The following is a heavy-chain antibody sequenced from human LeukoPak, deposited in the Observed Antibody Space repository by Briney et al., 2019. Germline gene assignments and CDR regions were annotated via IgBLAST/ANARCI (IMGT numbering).Heavy chain of an antibody. D-gene: IGHD3-22*01. J-gene: IGHJ4*02. Sequence: GGSLRLSCAASGFTFSSYSMNWVRQAPGKGLEWVSSISSSSSTIYYADSVKGRFTISRDNAKNSLYLQMNSLRAEDTAVYYCARDLFSSGYGSPWGQGTLVTVSS. CDR2: ISSSSSTI. CDR3: ARDLFSSGYGSP. V-gene: IGHV3-48*01. CDR1: GFTFSSYS.